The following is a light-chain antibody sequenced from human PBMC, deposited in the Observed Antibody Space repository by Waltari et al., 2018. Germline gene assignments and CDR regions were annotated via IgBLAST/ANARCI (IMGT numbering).Light chain of an antibody. V-gene: IGKV3-20*01. J-gene: IGKJ1*01. CDR3: QMYGRLPVT. Sequence: EIVLTQSPGTLALSPGERATLSCRASPSVGRALAWYQQKPGQAPRLLIYDASSRATGISDKFSGSGSGTDFSLTISRVEPEDFAVYFCQMYGRLPVTFGQGTKVEVK. CDR1: PSVGRA. CDR2: DAS.